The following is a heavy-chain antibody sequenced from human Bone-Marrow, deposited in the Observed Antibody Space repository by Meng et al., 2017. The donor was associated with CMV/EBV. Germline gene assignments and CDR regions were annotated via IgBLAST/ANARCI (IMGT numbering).Heavy chain of an antibody. CDR1: GYTFTGYY. CDR3: ARLEDGSGWFDP. V-gene: IGHV1-2*02. CDR2: INPNSGGT. Sequence: ASVKVSCKASGYTFTGYYMHWVRQAPGQGLEWMGWINPNSGGTNYAQKLQGRVTMTRDTSISTAYMELSRLRSDDTAVYYCARLEDGSGWFDPWGQGNLVTVSS. J-gene: IGHJ5*02. D-gene: IGHD3-10*01.